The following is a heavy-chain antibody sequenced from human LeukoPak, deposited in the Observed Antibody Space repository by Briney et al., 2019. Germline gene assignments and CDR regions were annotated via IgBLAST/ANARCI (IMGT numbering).Heavy chain of an antibody. V-gene: IGHV1-2*04. CDR3: ARVGYDSSGYYRRTGYYFDY. CDR2: INPNSGGT. J-gene: IGHJ4*02. Sequence: GASVKVSCKTSGYTFTGYYMHWVRQAPGQGLEWMGWINPNSGGTNYAQKFQGWVTMTRDTSISTAYMELSRLRSDDTAVYYCARVGYDSSGYYRRTGYYFDYWGQGTLVTVSS. D-gene: IGHD3-22*01. CDR1: GYTFTGYY.